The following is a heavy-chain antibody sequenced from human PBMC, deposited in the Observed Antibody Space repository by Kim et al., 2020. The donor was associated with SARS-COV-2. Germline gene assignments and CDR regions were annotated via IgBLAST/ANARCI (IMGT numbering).Heavy chain of an antibody. Sequence: GGSLRLSCAASGFTFSSYAMHWVRQAPGKGLEWVAVIWYDGSNKYYADSVKGRFTISRDNSKNTLYLQMNSLRAEDTAVYYCAKGDCSSTSCPYYYYGMDVWGQGTTVTVSS. CDR1: GFTFSSYA. CDR3: AKGDCSSTSCPYYYYGMDV. CDR2: IWYDGSNK. D-gene: IGHD2-2*01. V-gene: IGHV3-33*06. J-gene: IGHJ6*02.